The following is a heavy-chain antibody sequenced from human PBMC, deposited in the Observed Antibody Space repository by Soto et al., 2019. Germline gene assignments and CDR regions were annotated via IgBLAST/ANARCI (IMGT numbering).Heavy chain of an antibody. CDR1: GFTFSRYT. D-gene: IGHD6-13*01. J-gene: IGHJ4*02. Sequence: GSLRLSCAASGFTFSRYTMNWVRQAPGKGLEWVSSISSSSTYIHYADSVKGRFTISRDNGKNSLYLQMNSLRAEDTAVYYCAGYTSSWYADYWGQGTLVTVSS. CDR3: AGYTSSWYADY. V-gene: IGHV3-21*01. CDR2: ISSSSTYI.